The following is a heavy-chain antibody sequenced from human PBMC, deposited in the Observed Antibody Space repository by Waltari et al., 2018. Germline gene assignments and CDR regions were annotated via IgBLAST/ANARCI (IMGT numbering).Heavy chain of an antibody. CDR1: GLSFNGYS. V-gene: IGHV3-21*02. J-gene: IGHJ5*02. Sequence: VQLVESGGGWVRPGGSLSRSCEGSGLSFNGYSIHWVRQAPGKGLEWISSISTSSSYIFYVDSVKGRFTISRDNAKNSLYLQMNSLRAEDTAMYYCVRGRIGTTQSGDWFDPWGQGTLVTVSS. CDR2: ISTSSSYI. D-gene: IGHD1-7*01. CDR3: VRGRIGTTQSGDWFDP.